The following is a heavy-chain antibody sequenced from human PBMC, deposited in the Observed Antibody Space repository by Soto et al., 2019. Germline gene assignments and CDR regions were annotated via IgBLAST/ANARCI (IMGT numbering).Heavy chain of an antibody. CDR2: IYYSGST. CDR1: GGSISSSSYY. CDR3: ASRGALYYYDYGVFDI. D-gene: IGHD3-22*01. Sequence: QLQLQESGPGLVKPSETLSLTCTVSGGSISSSSYYWGWIRQPPGKGLEWIGSIYYSGSTYYNPSLKSRVTISIDTSKSQFTLKLSSVTAADTAVYYCASRGALYYYDYGVFDIRGQGTMVTGS. V-gene: IGHV4-39*01. J-gene: IGHJ3*02.